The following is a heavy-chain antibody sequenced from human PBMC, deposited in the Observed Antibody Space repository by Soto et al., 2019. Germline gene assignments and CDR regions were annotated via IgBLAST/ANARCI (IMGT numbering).Heavy chain of an antibody. D-gene: IGHD5-18*01. V-gene: IGHV5-51*01. CDR2: IYPGDSDI. J-gene: IGHJ3*01. CDR1: GYKFSNYW. CDR3: ARSERVFSYGYDVFDV. Sequence: GESLKISCQASGYKFSNYWIGWVRQMPGKGLEWMGIIYPGDSDIRYSPSFQGQVTFSPDKFISTPYLQWSGLRASDTAMYYGARSERVFSYGYDVFDVWGQGTMVTVS.